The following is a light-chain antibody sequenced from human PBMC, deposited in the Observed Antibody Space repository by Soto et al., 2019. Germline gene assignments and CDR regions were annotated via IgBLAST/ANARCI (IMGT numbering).Light chain of an antibody. CDR2: DAS. J-gene: IGKJ4*01. V-gene: IGKV1-33*01. CDR1: QDISHY. CDR3: QQYDNLSIT. Sequence: DIQMTQSPSSLSASVGDRVSITCQASQDISHYLNWYQQKPGKAPTLLIYDASNLETGVPSRFSGGGSGTDFTFTISSLQPEDIATYYCQQYDNLSITFGGGTKVEIK.